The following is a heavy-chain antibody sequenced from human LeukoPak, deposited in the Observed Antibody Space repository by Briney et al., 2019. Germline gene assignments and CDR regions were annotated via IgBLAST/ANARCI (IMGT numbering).Heavy chain of an antibody. CDR2: IYYSGST. J-gene: IGHJ4*02. D-gene: IGHD1-26*01. CDR1: GGSISSSSYY. Sequence: SETLSLTCTVSGGSISSSSYYWGWLRQPPGTGLEWIGSIYYSGSTYYNPSLKSRVTISVDTSKNQFSLKLSSVTAADTAVYYCAREQVAGATSFDYWGQGTLVTVSS. CDR3: AREQVAGATSFDY. V-gene: IGHV4-39*07.